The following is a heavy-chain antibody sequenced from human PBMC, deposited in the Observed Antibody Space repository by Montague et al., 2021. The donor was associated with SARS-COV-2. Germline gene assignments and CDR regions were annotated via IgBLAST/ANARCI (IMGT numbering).Heavy chain of an antibody. Sequence: TLSLTCTVSGGSIRSGSYYWSWIRQPAGKGLEWIGRIYSSGSTNYXXXLKSRVTMSVDTSKNQFSLKVNSVTAADTAMYYCARGVVAAPPVVDYWGRGTLVTVSS. CDR3: ARGVVAAPPVVDY. D-gene: IGHD2-15*01. J-gene: IGHJ4*02. CDR1: GGSIRSGSYY. CDR2: IYSSGST. V-gene: IGHV4-61*02.